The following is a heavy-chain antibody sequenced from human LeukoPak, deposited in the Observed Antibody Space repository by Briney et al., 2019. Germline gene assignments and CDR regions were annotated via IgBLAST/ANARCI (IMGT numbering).Heavy chain of an antibody. CDR2: INPNSGGT. CDR1: GYTFTGYY. J-gene: IGHJ4*02. D-gene: IGHD6-6*01. CDR3: ASLVGTYSSSSGVDY. V-gene: IGHV1-2*02. Sequence: ASVTVSCKASGYTFTGYYMHWVRQAPGQGLEWMGWINPNSGGTTYAQKFQGRVTMTRDTSISTAYMELSRLRSDDTAVYYCASLVGTYSSSSGVDYCGQGTLVTVSS.